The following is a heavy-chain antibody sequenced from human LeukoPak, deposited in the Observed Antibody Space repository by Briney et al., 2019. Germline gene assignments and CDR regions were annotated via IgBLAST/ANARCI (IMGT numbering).Heavy chain of an antibody. V-gene: IGHV4-39*01. J-gene: IGHJ3*02. CDR1: SGSISSSSSY. CDR2: IFYTGST. CDR3: ARHKSWWELHAFDI. D-gene: IGHD4-23*01. Sequence: SETLSLTCTVSSGSISSSSSYWGWIRQPPGKGLEWIGSIFYTGSTYYNPSLKSRVTISIDTSKNQFSLKLSSVTAADTAVYYCARHKSWWELHAFDIWGQGTLVTVSS.